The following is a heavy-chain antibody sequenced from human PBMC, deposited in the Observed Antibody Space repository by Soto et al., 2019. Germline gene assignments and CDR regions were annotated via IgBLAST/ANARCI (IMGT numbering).Heavy chain of an antibody. CDR1: GGTFSSYA. J-gene: IGHJ4*02. D-gene: IGHD6-6*01. Sequence: QVQMVQSAAEVKKPGASVKVSCKASGGTFSSYAISWVRQAPGQGLELMGGIIPIFGTANYEQKFQGRVKITADESTSTAYMELSSLISEDTSVYYCARSKEGSSYTFDYWGQGTLVTVSS. V-gene: IGHV1-69*01. CDR3: ARSKEGSSYTFDY. CDR2: IIPIFGTA.